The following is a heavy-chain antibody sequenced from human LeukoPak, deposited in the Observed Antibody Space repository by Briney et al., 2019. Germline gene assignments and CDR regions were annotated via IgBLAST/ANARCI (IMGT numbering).Heavy chain of an antibody. CDR3: ARVGGSNFYNYGMDV. D-gene: IGHD4-11*01. Sequence: SETLSLTCTVSGGSISSYYWSWIRQPPGKGLEWIGYIYSSGSTNYNPSLKSRITISVDTSKNQFSLKLTSVTAADTATYYCARVGGSNFYNYGMDVWGQGTTVIVSS. CDR2: IYSSGST. CDR1: GGSISSYY. J-gene: IGHJ6*02. V-gene: IGHV4-59*13.